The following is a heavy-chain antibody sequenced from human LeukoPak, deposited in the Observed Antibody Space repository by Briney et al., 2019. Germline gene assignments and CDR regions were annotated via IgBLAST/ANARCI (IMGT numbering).Heavy chain of an antibody. CDR2: IFGGDST. Sequence: GGSLRLSCAASGFAVSNIYMNWVRQAPGKGLEWVSVIFGGDSTYYADSVKGRFTISRDNSKNTVYLQMNSLRADDTAVYHCARGLGTYTTSWYHFYGMDCWGLGTTVTVS. V-gene: IGHV3-66*01. CDR3: ARGLGTYTTSWYHFYGMDC. J-gene: IGHJ6*02. D-gene: IGHD3-16*01. CDR1: GFAVSNIY.